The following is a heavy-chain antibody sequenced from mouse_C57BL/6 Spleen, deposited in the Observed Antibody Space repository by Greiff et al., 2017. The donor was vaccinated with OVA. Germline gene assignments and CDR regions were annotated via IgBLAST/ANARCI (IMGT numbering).Heavy chain of an antibody. CDR1: GFTFTDYY. V-gene: IGHV7-3*01. CDR2: IRNKANGYTT. Sequence: EVMLVESGGGLVQPGGSLSLSCAASGFTFTDYYMSWVRQPPGKALEWLGFIRNKANGYTTEYSASVKGRSTISRDNSQSILYLQMNALRAEDSATYYCARYEAGFDYWGQGTTLTVSS. CDR3: ARYEAGFDY. J-gene: IGHJ2*01.